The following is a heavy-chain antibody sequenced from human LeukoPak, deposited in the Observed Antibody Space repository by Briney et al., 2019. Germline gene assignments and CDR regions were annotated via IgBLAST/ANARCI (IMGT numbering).Heavy chain of an antibody. CDR2: ISYDGSNK. J-gene: IGHJ4*02. V-gene: IGHV3-30-3*01. CDR3: ASLGYCSGGSCYARRDY. D-gene: IGHD2-15*01. Sequence: GGSLRLSCAASGFTFSGYPIHWVRQAPGKGLEWVAVISYDGSNKYYADSVKGRFTISRDNSKNTLYLQMNSLRAEDTALYYCASLGYCSGGSCYARRDYWGQGTLVTVSS. CDR1: GFTFSGYP.